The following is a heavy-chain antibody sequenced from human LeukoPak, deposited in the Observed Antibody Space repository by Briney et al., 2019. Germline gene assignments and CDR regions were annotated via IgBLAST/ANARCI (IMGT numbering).Heavy chain of an antibody. Sequence: ASVKVSCKASGYTFTSYGISWVRQSPGQGPDWIGCISAYNGNTNYAQKLQGRVTMTTDTSTSTAYMELRSLRSDDTAVYYCARAVGVQLWSNFFDYWGQGTLVTVSS. J-gene: IGHJ4*02. CDR2: ISAYNGNT. CDR3: ARAVGVQLWSNFFDY. CDR1: GYTFTSYG. D-gene: IGHD5-18*01. V-gene: IGHV1-18*01.